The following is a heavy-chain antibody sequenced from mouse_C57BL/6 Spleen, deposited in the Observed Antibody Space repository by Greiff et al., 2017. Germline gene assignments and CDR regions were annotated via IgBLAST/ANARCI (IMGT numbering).Heavy chain of an antibody. CDR3: ARSEEYDDCYAMDY. CDR2: IYPRSGNT. CDR1: GYTFTSYG. Sequence: QVQLQQSGAELARPGASVKLSCKASGYTFTSYGISWVKQRPGQGLEWIGEIYPRSGNTYYNEKFKGKATLTADKSSSTAYMELRSLTSEDSAVYFCARSEEYDDCYAMDYWGQGTSVTVSS. D-gene: IGHD2-3*01. V-gene: IGHV1-81*01. J-gene: IGHJ4*01.